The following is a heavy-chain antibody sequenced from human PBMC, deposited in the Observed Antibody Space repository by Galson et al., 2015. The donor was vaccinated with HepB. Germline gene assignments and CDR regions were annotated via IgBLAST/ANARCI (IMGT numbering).Heavy chain of an antibody. CDR2: INTNTGDP. CDR3: ARVGPGIGAILQLDN. D-gene: IGHD1-26*01. J-gene: IGHJ4*02. V-gene: IGHV7-4-1*02. Sequence: SVKVSCKASGYTFSSYAMSWVRQAPGQGLEWMGWINTNTGDPTYAQGFRGRFVFSLATSVSTAYLQINSLKAGDTAVYYCARVGPGIGAILQLDNWGQGTLVTVSP. CDR1: GYTFSSYA.